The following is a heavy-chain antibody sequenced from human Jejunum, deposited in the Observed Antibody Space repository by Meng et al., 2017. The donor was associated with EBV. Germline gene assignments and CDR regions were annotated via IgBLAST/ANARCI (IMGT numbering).Heavy chain of an antibody. Sequence: QVQLVRSGSELKKPGASVRLPCKASGYTFTDYAIIWVRQAPGQGLEWMGWINTANGNPTYAQAFTGRFVFSLDTSVNTAFLQISDLKAEDSALYYCARYSGSYSLANWGQGTLVTVSS. CDR1: GYTFTDYA. J-gene: IGHJ4*02. V-gene: IGHV7-4-1*02. D-gene: IGHD3-10*01. CDR2: INTANGNP. CDR3: ARYSGSYSLAN.